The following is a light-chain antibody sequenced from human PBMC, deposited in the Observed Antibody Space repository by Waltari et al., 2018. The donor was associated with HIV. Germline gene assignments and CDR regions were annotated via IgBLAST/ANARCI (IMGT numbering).Light chain of an antibody. Sequence: QSVLTQPPSASGTPGQRVTISCSGSISNIGNNPVQWYQQLPGTAPKLLIYSNNQRPSGVPDRFSGSKSGTSASLAISGLQSEDEADYYCAAWDGSLKGYVFGTGTKVTVL. CDR3: AAWDGSLKGYV. CDR2: SNN. V-gene: IGLV1-44*01. CDR1: ISNIGNNP. J-gene: IGLJ1*01.